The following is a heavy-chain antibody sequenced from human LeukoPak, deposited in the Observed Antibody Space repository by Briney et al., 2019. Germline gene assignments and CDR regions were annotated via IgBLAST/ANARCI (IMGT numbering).Heavy chain of an antibody. D-gene: IGHD2-8*02. CDR3: AGHHPRNTVDF. Sequence: SETLSLTCTVSGGSISSYYWSWIRQPPGKGLEWIAYISDIGGINYNPSLKSRVTISLDTSKNQLSLKLRSVTAADTAVYYCAGHHPRNTVDFWGQGTLVTVSS. J-gene: IGHJ4*02. V-gene: IGHV4-59*08. CDR2: ISDIGGI. CDR1: GGSISSYY.